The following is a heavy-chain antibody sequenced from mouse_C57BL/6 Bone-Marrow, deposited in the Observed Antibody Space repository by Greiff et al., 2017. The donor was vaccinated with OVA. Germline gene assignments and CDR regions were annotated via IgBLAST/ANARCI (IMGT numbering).Heavy chain of an antibody. J-gene: IGHJ3*01. V-gene: IGHV10-3*01. Sequence: EVQVVESGGGLVQPKGSLKLSCAASGFTFNTYAMHWVRQAPGKGLEWVARIRSKSSNYATYYADSVKDRFTISRDDSQSMLYLQMNNLKTEDTAMYYCVREGGEDGYYEAWFAYWGQGTLVTVSA. CDR3: VREGGEDGYYEAWFAY. CDR1: GFTFNTYA. D-gene: IGHD2-3*01. CDR2: IRSKSSNYAT.